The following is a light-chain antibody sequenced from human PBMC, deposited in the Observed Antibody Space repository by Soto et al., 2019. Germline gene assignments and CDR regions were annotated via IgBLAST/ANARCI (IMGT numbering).Light chain of an antibody. J-gene: IGLJ1*01. CDR1: ISNIVSNT. CDR3: AAWDDSMNGYV. CDR2: SNN. V-gene: IGLV1-44*01. Sequence: QSVMTHPPSASRTPGHRFTISFSGSISNIVSNTVNWYQQLPGTAPKLLIYSNNQRPSGVPDRFSGSKSGTSASLAIILLKSEDEADYYCAAWDDSMNGYVFGTWTKVPVL.